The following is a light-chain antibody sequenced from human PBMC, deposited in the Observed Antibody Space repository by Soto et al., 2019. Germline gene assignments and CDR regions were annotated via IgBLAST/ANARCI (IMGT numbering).Light chain of an antibody. V-gene: IGKV3-15*01. J-gene: IGKJ4*01. Sequence: EIVMTQSPAALSLSPGERATRSCRASQTIGSNLAWLQQKPGQAPRLLIYRASTRATGVPARFSGSGSGTEFTLTISSLQSEDFAIYYCQQYNNWPLTFGGGTKVDIK. CDR1: QTIGSN. CDR2: RAS. CDR3: QQYNNWPLT.